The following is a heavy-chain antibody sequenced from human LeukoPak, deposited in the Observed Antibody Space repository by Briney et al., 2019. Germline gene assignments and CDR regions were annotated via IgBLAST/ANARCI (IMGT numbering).Heavy chain of an antibody. CDR2: ITAYNGNT. V-gene: IGHV1-18*01. J-gene: IGHJ5*02. Sequence: ASVKVSCKASGYSFTSYGISWVRQAPGQGLEWRGWITAYNGNTNYAQKLQGRFTMTTDTSTSTAYRELGIRRPDDPAVYSGARDYCSGGRCFETNWFDPWGQGTLVTVSS. CDR3: ARDYCSGGRCFETNWFDP. CDR1: GYSFTSYG. D-gene: IGHD2-15*01.